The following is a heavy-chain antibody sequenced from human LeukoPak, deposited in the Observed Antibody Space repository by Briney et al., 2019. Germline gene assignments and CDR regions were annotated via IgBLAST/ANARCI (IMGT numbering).Heavy chain of an antibody. J-gene: IGHJ4*02. CDR3: ATPEKQWHIFDY. Sequence: GRSLRLSRAASGFTFSSYAMHWVRQAPGKGLEWVAVISFDGSNKYYADSVKGRFTISRDNSKNTLYLQMNSLRAEDTAVYYCATPEKQWHIFDYWGQGTLVTVSS. CDR1: GFTFSSYA. D-gene: IGHD6-19*01. CDR2: ISFDGSNK. V-gene: IGHV3-30*04.